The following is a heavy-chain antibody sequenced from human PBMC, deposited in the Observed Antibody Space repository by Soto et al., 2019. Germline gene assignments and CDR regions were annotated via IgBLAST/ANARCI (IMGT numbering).Heavy chain of an antibody. D-gene: IGHD3-3*01. CDR2: ISSSSSYI. V-gene: IGHV3-21*01. J-gene: IGHJ6*02. CDR3: ASGGLRFLEWLPNYYYGMDV. CDR1: GFTFSSYS. Sequence: GSLRLSCAASGFTFSSYSMNWVRQAPGKGLEWVSSISSSSSYIYYADSVKGRFTISRDNAKNSLYLQMNSLRAEDTAVYYCASGGLRFLEWLPNYYYGMDVWGQGTTVTVSS.